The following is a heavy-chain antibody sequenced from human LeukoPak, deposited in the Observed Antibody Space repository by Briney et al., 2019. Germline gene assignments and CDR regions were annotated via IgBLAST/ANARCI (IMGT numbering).Heavy chain of an antibody. CDR3: ARVEGDTAMPHGAFDI. D-gene: IGHD5-18*01. Sequence: SGTLSLTCAVSGDSISSSNWWSWVRQPPGKGLEWIGEIYHSGSTNYNPSLKSRVTKSVDKSKNQFSLKLSSVTAADTAVYYCARVEGDTAMPHGAFDIWGQGTMVTVSS. V-gene: IGHV4-4*02. CDR2: IYHSGST. J-gene: IGHJ3*02. CDR1: GDSISSSNW.